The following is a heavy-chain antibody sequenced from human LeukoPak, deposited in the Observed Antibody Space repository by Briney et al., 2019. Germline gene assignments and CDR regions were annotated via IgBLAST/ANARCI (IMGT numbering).Heavy chain of an antibody. CDR2: INHSGST. Sequence: SETLSLTCAVYGGSFSGYYWSWIRQPPGKGLEWIGEINHSGSTNYNPSLKSRVTISVDTSKNQFSLKLSSVTAADTAVYYCARHTMVRGPTVDYWGQGTLVTVSS. CDR1: GGSFSGYY. V-gene: IGHV4-34*01. CDR3: ARHTMVRGPTVDY. D-gene: IGHD3-10*01. J-gene: IGHJ4*02.